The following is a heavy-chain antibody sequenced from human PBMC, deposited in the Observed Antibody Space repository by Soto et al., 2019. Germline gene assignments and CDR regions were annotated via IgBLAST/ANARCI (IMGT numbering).Heavy chain of an antibody. CDR3: ARDGFGNRGYYVLGYFDS. V-gene: IGHV3-33*01. J-gene: IGHJ4*02. Sequence: QVQLVESGGGVVQPGRSLRLSCAASGFTFSSYGMHWVRQAPGKGLERVAVIWYGGSKKYYADSVKGRVTISRDNSKNTLYLQVNSLRAEDKAGYYCARDGFGNRGYYVLGYFDSWGQGTLVTVSS. D-gene: IGHD5-12*01. CDR2: IWYGGSKK. CDR1: GFTFSSYG.